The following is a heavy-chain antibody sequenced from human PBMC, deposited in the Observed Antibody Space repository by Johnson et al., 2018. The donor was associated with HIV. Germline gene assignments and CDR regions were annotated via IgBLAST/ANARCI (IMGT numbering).Heavy chain of an antibody. V-gene: IGHV3-20*04. CDR2: INWNGGST. CDR3: VRDTGYCSGGRCDDAFDV. Sequence: VQLVESGGGVARPGGSLRLSCEASGFSFDEYDMSWVRQAPGKGLEWVSGINWNGGSTGFADSVKGRFTISRDNAKNSMYLQMNSLRVEDTALYYCVRDTGYCSGGRCDDAFDVWGQGTVVTVSS. J-gene: IGHJ3*01. CDR1: GFSFDEYD. D-gene: IGHD2-15*01.